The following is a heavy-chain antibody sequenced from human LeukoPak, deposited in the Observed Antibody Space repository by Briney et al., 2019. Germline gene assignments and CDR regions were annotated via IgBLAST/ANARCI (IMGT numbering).Heavy chain of an antibody. CDR2: TYYSGRT. Sequence: SQTLSLTRTVSGGSISSGDYYWSWIRQPPGKGLEWIGYTYYSGRTYYDPSLKTRVSISVDTSRNPFSLILSSVTAADTAVFYCARPYYYDSRIDPWGQGTLVTVSS. V-gene: IGHV4-30-4*01. D-gene: IGHD3-22*01. CDR1: GGSISSGDYY. J-gene: IGHJ5*02. CDR3: ARPYYYDSRIDP.